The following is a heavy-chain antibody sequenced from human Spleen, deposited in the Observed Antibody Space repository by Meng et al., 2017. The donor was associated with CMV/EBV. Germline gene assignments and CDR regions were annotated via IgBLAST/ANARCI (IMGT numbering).Heavy chain of an antibody. V-gene: IGHV1-18*01. J-gene: IGHJ5*02. CDR3: ARDGIINPRPLDP. Sequence: ASVKVSCKASGYPFPSYGISWVRQAPGEGLEWLGWISAYNGHTNYAQKFQNRITMTTDTSTSTAYMELRSLRSDDTAVYYCARDGIINPRPLDPWGQGTLVTVS. CDR2: ISAYNGHT. CDR1: GYPFPSYG. D-gene: IGHD1-26*01.